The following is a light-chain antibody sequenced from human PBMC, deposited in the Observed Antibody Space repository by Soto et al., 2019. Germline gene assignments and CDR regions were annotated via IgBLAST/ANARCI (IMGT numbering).Light chain of an antibody. CDR1: QGISDS. CDR3: QQLNSYPPFT. CDR2: AAS. J-gene: IGKJ4*01. Sequence: DIQMSQSPSSLSASVGERVTITCRASQGISDSLSWYQQKPGTVPKLLIYAASTLQSGVPSRFSGSGSGTDFTLTISSLQPEDFATYYCQQLNSYPPFTFGGGTKVDI. V-gene: IGKV1-27*01.